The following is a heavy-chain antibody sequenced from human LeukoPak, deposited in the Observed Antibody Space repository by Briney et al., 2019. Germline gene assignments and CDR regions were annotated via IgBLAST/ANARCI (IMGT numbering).Heavy chain of an antibody. D-gene: IGHD4-23*01. CDR3: ARHYYGGNSPLDY. V-gene: IGHV3-66*04. Sequence: GGSLRLSCTASGFTVTLNYMTWVRQAPGKGLECVSILYVNGNTYYADSVKGRFTISRDNAKNPLYLQMNSLRAEDTALYYCARHYYGGNSPLDYWGQGTLVTVSS. CDR1: GFTVTLNY. CDR2: LYVNGNT. J-gene: IGHJ4*02.